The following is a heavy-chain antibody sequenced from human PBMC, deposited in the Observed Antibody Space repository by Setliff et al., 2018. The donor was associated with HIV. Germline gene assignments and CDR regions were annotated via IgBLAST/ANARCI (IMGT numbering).Heavy chain of an antibody. CDR2: IYTTGST. D-gene: IGHD6-6*01. Sequence: SETLSLTCTVSGGSISNYYWSWVRQPPGKGLEWIGYIYTTGSTNYNPSLKSRVTISVDTSKNQFSLKLSSVTAADTAVYYCARGWQLVIDYWGQGTLVTVSS. CDR3: ARGWQLVIDY. J-gene: IGHJ4*02. V-gene: IGHV4-4*09. CDR1: GGSISNYY.